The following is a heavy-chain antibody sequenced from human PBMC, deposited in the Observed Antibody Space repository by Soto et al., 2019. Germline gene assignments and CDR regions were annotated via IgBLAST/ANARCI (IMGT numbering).Heavy chain of an antibody. V-gene: IGHV3-48*01. CDR2: ISSSSSTI. Sequence: GGSLRLSCAASGFTFSSYSMNWVRQAPGKGLEWVSYISSSSSTIYYADSVKGRFTISRDNAKNSLYLQMNSLRAEDTAVYYCVVVPPVYYGSGSYPEWGQGTLVTVSS. D-gene: IGHD3-10*01. J-gene: IGHJ4*02. CDR3: VVVPPVYYGSGSYPE. CDR1: GFTFSSYS.